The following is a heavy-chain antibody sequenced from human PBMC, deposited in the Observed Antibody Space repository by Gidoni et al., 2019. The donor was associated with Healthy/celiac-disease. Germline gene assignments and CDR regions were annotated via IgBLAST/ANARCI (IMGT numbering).Heavy chain of an antibody. CDR2: IIPILGIA. CDR3: ARDQDIVVVPAAPGYYYYGMDV. D-gene: IGHD2-2*01. V-gene: IGHV1-69*09. CDR1: GGTFSSYA. Sequence: QVQLVQSGAEVKKPGSSVKFSCKASGGTFSSYAISWVRQAPGQGLEWMGRIIPILGIANYAQKFQGRVTITADKSTSTAYMELSSLRSEDTAVYYCARDQDIVVVPAAPGYYYYGMDVWGQGTTVTVSS. J-gene: IGHJ6*02.